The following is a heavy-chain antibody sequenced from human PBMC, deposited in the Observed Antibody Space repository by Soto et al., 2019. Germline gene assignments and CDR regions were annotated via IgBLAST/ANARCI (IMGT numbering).Heavy chain of an antibody. V-gene: IGHV2-5*01. J-gene: IGHJ3*02. CDR3: ARGIATLPVFAFDI. Sequence: SGPTLVNPTQTLTLTCSFSGFSLSTSGVGVGWIRQSPGKAPEWLALIYWSGDERYRPSLKSRLSITKDTSKNHVVLIMTDMDPVDTATYYCARGIATLPVFAFDIWG. D-gene: IGHD6-6*01. CDR1: GFSLSTSGVG. CDR2: IYWSGDE.